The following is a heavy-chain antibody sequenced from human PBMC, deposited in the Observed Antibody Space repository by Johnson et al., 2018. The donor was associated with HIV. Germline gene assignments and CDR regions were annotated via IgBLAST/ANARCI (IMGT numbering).Heavy chain of an antibody. CDR1: GFTFSNYG. D-gene: IGHD3-22*01. V-gene: IGHV3-38-3*01. Sequence: VQLVESGGGVVQPGRSLRLSCAASGFTFSNYGMQWVRQAPGKGLEWVSSISDGSTYYADSRKGRFTIPRDNSKNTLYLQMNSLRAEDTAVYYCAKEIGQYYYESSGYAFDMWGQGTMVTVSS. J-gene: IGHJ3*02. CDR3: AKEIGQYYYESSGYAFDM. CDR2: ISDGST.